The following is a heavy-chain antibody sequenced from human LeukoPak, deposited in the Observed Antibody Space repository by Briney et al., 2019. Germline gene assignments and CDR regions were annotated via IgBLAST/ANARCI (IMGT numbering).Heavy chain of an antibody. D-gene: IGHD5-24*01. CDR3: AREGGGRDGYNYNY. J-gene: IGHJ4*02. V-gene: IGHV3-30*03. CDR2: ISYDGSKN. Sequence: GKSLRLSCAASGFSFSNYGIHWVRQAPGKGLEWVASISYDGSKNYYADPVKGRFTISRDNAKNSLYLQMNSLRAEDTAVYYCAREGGGRDGYNYNYWGQGTLVTVSS. CDR1: GFSFSNYG.